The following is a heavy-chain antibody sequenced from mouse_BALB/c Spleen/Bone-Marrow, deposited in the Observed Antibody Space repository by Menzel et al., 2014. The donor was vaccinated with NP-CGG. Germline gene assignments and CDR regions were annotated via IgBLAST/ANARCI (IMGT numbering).Heavy chain of an antibody. J-gene: IGHJ4*01. CDR2: IWAGGTT. CDR1: GFSLPRFG. CDR3: ARGDYDYAMDY. V-gene: IGHV2-9*02. D-gene: IGHD2-4*01. Sequence: VKLVESGPGLVAPSQSLSITCTVSGFSLPRFGVHWVHQPPGKGLEWLGIIWAGGTTNYNSALMSRLSISKDNSKSQVFLKMNSLQTDDTAMYYCARGDYDYAMDYWGQGTSVTVSS.